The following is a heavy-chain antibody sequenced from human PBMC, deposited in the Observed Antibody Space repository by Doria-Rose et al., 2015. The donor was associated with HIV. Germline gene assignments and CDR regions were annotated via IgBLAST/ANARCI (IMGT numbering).Heavy chain of an antibody. CDR1: GVSLSSPGMG. J-gene: IGHJ4*02. Sequence: SGPALVKPTETLTLTCTVSGVSLSSPGMGVSWIRQPPGKALEWLANIFSDDERSYNTSLKSRLTISSGTSKSQVVLTMTDMDPVDTATYYCARIKSSRWYHKYYFDFWGQGTLVIVSA. V-gene: IGHV2-26*01. CDR3: ARIKSSRWYHKYYFDF. CDR2: IFSDDER. D-gene: IGHD6-13*01.